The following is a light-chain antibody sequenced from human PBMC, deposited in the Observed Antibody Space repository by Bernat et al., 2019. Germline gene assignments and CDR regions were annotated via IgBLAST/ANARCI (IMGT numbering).Light chain of an antibody. CDR2: DVS. Sequence: QSDLTQPRSVSGFPGQSVTISCTGTSSDVGGYNYVSWYQQHPGKAPKLMIYDVSKRPSGVPDRFTGSKSGNKASLTISELQAEDEADYYCCTFAGSNTNVCGTGDKI. V-gene: IGLV2-11*01. CDR1: SSDVGGYNY. J-gene: IGLJ1*01. CDR3: CTFAGSNTNV.